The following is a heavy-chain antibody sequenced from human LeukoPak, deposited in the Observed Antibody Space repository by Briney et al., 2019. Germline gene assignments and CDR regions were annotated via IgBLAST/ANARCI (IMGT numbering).Heavy chain of an antibody. V-gene: IGHV4-34*01. Sequence: PSETLSLTCAVYGGSFSGYYWSWIRQPPGKRLEWIGEINHSGSTNYNPSLKSRVTISVDTSKNQFSLKLSSVTAADTAVYYCARVGIAAAGANYWGQGTLVTVSS. CDR2: INHSGST. J-gene: IGHJ4*02. CDR1: GGSFSGYY. CDR3: ARVGIAAAGANY. D-gene: IGHD6-13*01.